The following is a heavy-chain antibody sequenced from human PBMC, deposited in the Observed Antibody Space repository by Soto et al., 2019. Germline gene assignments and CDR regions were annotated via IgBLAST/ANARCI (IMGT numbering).Heavy chain of an antibody. V-gene: IGHV3-33*01. CDR2: IWYDGSNK. Sequence: PGGSLRLSCAASGFTFSSYGMHWVRQAPGKGLEWVAVIWYDGSNKYYADSVKGRFTISRDNSKNTLYLQMNSLRAEDTAVYYYARTHSSSWTWYRNAFDIWGQGTMVTVSS. CDR1: GFTFSSYG. J-gene: IGHJ3*02. CDR3: ARTHSSSWTWYRNAFDI. D-gene: IGHD6-13*01.